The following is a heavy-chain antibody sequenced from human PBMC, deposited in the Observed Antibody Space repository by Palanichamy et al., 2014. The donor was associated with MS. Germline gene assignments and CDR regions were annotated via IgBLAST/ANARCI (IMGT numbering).Heavy chain of an antibody. V-gene: IGHV1-46*01. D-gene: IGHD5-18*01. CDR2: INPSGGST. J-gene: IGHJ4*02. Sequence: MHWVRQAPGQGLEWMGIINPSGGSTSYAQKFQGRVTMTRDTSTSTVYMELSSLRSEDTAVYYCASSGYSYGSGFDYWGQGTLVSVSS. CDR3: ASSGYSYGSGFDY.